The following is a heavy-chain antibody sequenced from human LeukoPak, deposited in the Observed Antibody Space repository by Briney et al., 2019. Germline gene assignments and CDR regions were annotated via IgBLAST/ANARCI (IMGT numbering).Heavy chain of an antibody. V-gene: IGHV4-34*01. CDR3: SKLPRYSGSYYIPDAFDI. CDR2: INHSGST. J-gene: IGHJ3*02. D-gene: IGHD1-26*01. CDR1: GGSFSGYY. Sequence: MSSETLSLTCAVYGGSFSGYYWSWIRQPPGKGLEWIGEINHSGSTNYNPSLKSRVTISVDTSKNQFSLKLSSVTAADTAVYYCSKLPRYSGSYYIPDAFDIWGQGTMVAVSS.